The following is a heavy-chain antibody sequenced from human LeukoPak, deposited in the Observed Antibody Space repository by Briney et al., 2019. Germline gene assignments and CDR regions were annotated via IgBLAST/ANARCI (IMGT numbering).Heavy chain of an antibody. Sequence: PGGSLRLSCAASGFTFSSYSMNWVRQAPGKGLEWVSSISSSSSYIYYADSVKGRFAISRDNAKNSLYLQMNSLRAEDMAVYYCARDLGGNSIGAFDIWGQGTMVTVSS. D-gene: IGHD4-23*01. CDR1: GFTFSSYS. CDR2: ISSSSSYI. J-gene: IGHJ3*02. V-gene: IGHV3-21*01. CDR3: ARDLGGNSIGAFDI.